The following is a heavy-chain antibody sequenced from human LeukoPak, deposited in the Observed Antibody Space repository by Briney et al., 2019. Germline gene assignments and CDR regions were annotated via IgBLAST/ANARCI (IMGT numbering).Heavy chain of an antibody. V-gene: IGHV1-2*02. CDR3: ARGISGSYYYYYMDV. Sequence: ASVKVSCKASGYTFTSYYMHWVRQAPGQGLEWVGWINPNSGDTNYAQRFQGRVTMTRDTSISTAYMELSSLRSDDTAVFYCARGISGSYYYYYMDVWGKGTTVTVSS. CDR2: INPNSGDT. CDR1: GYTFTSYY. J-gene: IGHJ6*03. D-gene: IGHD3-10*01.